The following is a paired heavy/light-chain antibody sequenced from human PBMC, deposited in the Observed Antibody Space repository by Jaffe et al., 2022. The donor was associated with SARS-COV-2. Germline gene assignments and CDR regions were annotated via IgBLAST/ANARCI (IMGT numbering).Heavy chain of an antibody. V-gene: IGHV3-33*01. CDR3: ARVGVEGVPYFDY. CDR1: GFAFSHYG. J-gene: IGHJ4*02. CDR2: ISLDGRNK. Sequence: QVQLVESGGGVVLPGRSLRLSCAASGFAFSHYGMHWVRQAPGKGLEWVAVISLDGRNKYYTDYVRGRFTISRDNSKNTLYLQMNSLRTEDTAVYYCARVGVEGVPYFDYWGQGALVTVSS. D-gene: IGHD3-3*01.
Light chain of an antibody. CDR1: QSLLYSSDNKNY. J-gene: IGKJ2*01. Sequence: DIVMTQSPDSLAVSLGERATINCKSSQSLLYSSDNKNYLGWYQQKPGQPPKLLIYWASTRQSGVPARFSGGGSGTDFTLTISSLQAEDVAVYYCQQYYINPYTFGQGTKLEIK. V-gene: IGKV4-1*01. CDR3: QQYYINPYT. CDR2: WAS.